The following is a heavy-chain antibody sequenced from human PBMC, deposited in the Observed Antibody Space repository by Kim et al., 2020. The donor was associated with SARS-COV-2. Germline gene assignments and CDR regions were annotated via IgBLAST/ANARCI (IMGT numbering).Heavy chain of an antibody. V-gene: IGHV3-33*01. J-gene: IGHJ4*02. CDR3: ARGSSYWSHQLDY. D-gene: IGHD2-8*02. Sequence: YAGSVHGRFTISRDNSKTTLYLQMNSLRAEDTAVYYCARGSSYWSHQLDYWGQGTLVTVSS.